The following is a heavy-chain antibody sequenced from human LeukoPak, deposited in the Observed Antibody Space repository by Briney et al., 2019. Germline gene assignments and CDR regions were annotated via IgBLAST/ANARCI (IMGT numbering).Heavy chain of an antibody. CDR2: ISGSGGST. J-gene: IGHJ4*02. Sequence: GGSLRLSCAASGFTFSNYGMNWVRQAPGKGLEWVSAISGSGGSTYYADSVKGRFTISRDNSKNTLYLQMNSLRAADTAVYYCARDGDRNYYDSSGYSYDWGQGTLVTVSS. V-gene: IGHV3-23*01. CDR1: GFTFSNYG. D-gene: IGHD3-22*01. CDR3: ARDGDRNYYDSSGYSYD.